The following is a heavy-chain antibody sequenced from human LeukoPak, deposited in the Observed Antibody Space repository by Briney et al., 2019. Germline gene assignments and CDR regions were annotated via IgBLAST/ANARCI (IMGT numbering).Heavy chain of an antibody. CDR2: ISSSGSTI. CDR3: ARDGVQLSPYYYYGMDV. J-gene: IGHJ6*02. CDR1: GFTFSDYY. V-gene: IGHV3-11*01. Sequence: GGSLRLSCAASGFTFSDYYMSWIRQAPGKGLEWVSYISSSGSTIYYADSVKGRFTISRDNAKNSLYLQMNSLRAEDTAVYYCARDGVQLSPYYYYGMDVWGQGTTVTVSS. D-gene: IGHD5-18*01.